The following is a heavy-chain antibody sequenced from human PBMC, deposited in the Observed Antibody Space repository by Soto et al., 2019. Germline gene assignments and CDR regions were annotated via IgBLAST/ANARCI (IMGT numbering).Heavy chain of an antibody. CDR3: ARDLRGYGEFDS. J-gene: IGHJ4*02. Sequence: PGGSLRLSCAVSGFTSNNYWMNWVRQAPGKGLEWVANIRQHGGRDNYVASVKGRFTIFRDYAENSLFLQMNGLRDEDTAVYYCARDLRGYGEFDSWGQGTLVTVSS. CDR2: IRQHGGRD. D-gene: IGHD5-12*01. CDR1: GFTSNNYW. V-gene: IGHV3-7*01.